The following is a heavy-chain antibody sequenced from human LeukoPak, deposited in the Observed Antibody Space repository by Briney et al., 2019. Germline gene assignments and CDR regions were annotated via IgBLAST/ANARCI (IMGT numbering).Heavy chain of an antibody. CDR2: INHSGST. J-gene: IGHJ5*02. CDR1: GGSFSGYY. Sequence: SETLSLTCAVYGGSFSGYYWSWIRQPPGKGLEWIGEINHSGSTNDHPSLKSRVTISVDTSKNQFSLKLSSVTAADTAVYYCAWSYDTWGQGTLVTVSS. V-gene: IGHV4-34*01. CDR3: AWSYDT. D-gene: IGHD1-26*01.